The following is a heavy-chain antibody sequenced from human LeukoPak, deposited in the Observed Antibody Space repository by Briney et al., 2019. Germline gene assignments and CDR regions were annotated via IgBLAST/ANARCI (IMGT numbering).Heavy chain of an antibody. Sequence: ASEKVSCKASGYTFTSYDINWVRQATGEGLEWMGWVNPNSGNTGYAQKFQGRVTMTRNTSISTAYMELSSLRSEDTAVYYCARTSIHYYYYMDVSGKGTTGTVSS. J-gene: IGHJ6*03. CDR1: GYTFTSYD. CDR3: ARTSIHYYYYMDV. D-gene: IGHD2-2*02. CDR2: VNPNSGNT. V-gene: IGHV1-8*01.